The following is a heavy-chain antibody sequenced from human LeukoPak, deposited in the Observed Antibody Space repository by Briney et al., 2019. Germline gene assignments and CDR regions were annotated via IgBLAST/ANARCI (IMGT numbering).Heavy chain of an antibody. D-gene: IGHD6-19*01. J-gene: IGHJ4*02. CDR2: ISGSRGST. CDR1: GFTFSTYA. Sequence: PGGSLRLSCAASGFTFSTYAMSWVRQAPGKGLECVSTISGSRGSTYYADSVKGRFTISRDNSKNTLDLQMNSLRAEDTAVYYCANDRTAYNSGWTFDNWGQGTLVTVSS. CDR3: ANDRTAYNSGWTFDN. V-gene: IGHV3-23*01.